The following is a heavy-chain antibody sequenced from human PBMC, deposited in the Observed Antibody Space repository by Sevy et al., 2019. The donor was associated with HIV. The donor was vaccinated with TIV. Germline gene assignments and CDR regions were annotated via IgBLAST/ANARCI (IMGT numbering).Heavy chain of an antibody. V-gene: IGHV1-69*13. CDR2: IIPRFGTA. Sequence: ASVKVSCKVSGGSFSNSDVIWVRQAPGQGLEWMGRIIPRFGTANYAQRFQGRVTITADESTRTVFMELSRLRSEDTALFYCARVGGAREGYDYVGSSFIDHWGQGTLFTVSS. D-gene: IGHD3-16*01. CDR3: ARVGGAREGYDYVGSSFIDH. J-gene: IGHJ4*02. CDR1: GGSFSNSD.